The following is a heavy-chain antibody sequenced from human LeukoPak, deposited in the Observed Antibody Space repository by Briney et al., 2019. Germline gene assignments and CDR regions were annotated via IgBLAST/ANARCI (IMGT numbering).Heavy chain of an antibody. Sequence: SETLSLTCNVSGGSIRSDYWSWIRQSPGKGLEWIGYIYYSATTHYTPTLQSRVTISVDTSKNQLSLQMTSVTAADTAVYYCARGAHGYVGWFDSWGQGTLVTVSS. V-gene: IGHV4-59*01. CDR2: IYYSATT. CDR3: ARGAHGYVGWFDS. D-gene: IGHD3-16*01. CDR1: GGSIRSDY. J-gene: IGHJ5*01.